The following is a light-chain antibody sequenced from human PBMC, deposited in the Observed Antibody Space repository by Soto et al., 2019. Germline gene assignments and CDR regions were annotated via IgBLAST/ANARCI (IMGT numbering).Light chain of an antibody. CDR3: QQLNSYPNT. J-gene: IGKJ2*01. CDR2: AAS. CDR1: QGISSF. V-gene: IGKV1-9*01. Sequence: DIQLTQSPSFLSASVGDRVTITCRASQGISSFLAWYQQKPGKAPRLLIYAASTLQSGVPSRFSGSGSGTELTLTISSLQPEDIATYYCQQLNSYPNTFGQGTKLEIK.